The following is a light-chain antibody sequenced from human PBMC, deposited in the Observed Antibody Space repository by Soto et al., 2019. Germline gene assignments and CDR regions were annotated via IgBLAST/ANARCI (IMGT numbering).Light chain of an antibody. CDR1: QSVSSY. CDR2: DAS. CDR3: QQRSNWPPPYT. V-gene: IGKV3-11*01. Sequence: EIVLTQSPATLSLSPGERATLSCRASQSVSSYLAWYQQKPGQAPRLLIYDASTRATGIPARFSGSGSGTDFTLTISSLEPEDFAVYYCQQRSNWPPPYTFGRGTKLEIK. J-gene: IGKJ2*01.